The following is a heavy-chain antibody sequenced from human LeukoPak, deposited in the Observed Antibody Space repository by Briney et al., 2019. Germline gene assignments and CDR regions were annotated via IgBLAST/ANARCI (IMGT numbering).Heavy chain of an antibody. CDR1: GFTFSSYA. CDR2: ISYDGSNK. CDR3: ARAGAARNAFDI. V-gene: IGHV3-30-3*01. Sequence: PGRSLRLSCAASGFTFSSYAMHWVRQAPGKGLEWVAVISYDGSNKYYADSVKGRFTIPRDNSKNTLYLQMNSLRAEDTAVYYCARAGAARNAFDIWGQGTMVTVSS. J-gene: IGHJ3*02. D-gene: IGHD6-6*01.